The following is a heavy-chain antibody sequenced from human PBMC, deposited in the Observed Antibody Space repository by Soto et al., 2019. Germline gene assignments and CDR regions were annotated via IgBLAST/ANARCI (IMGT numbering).Heavy chain of an antibody. Sequence: SETLSLTCTVSGGSISRYYWSWIRQPPGKGLEWIGYIYYSGSTNYNPSLKSRVTISVDTSKNQFSLKLSSVTAADTAVYYCARAYGANCFDFWGQGTLVTVSS. CDR1: GGSISRYY. V-gene: IGHV4-59*01. CDR2: IYYSGST. J-gene: IGHJ4*02. D-gene: IGHD4-17*01. CDR3: ARAYGANCFDF.